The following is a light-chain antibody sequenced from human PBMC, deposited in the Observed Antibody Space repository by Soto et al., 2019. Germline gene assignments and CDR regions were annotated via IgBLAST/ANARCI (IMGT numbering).Light chain of an antibody. V-gene: IGLV2-23*01. J-gene: IGLJ2*01. CDR1: SSDVGSYNL. CDR3: FSYAGSSTLV. Sequence: QSALTQPASVSGSPGQSITISCTGTSSDVGSYNLVSWYQQHPGKAPKLMIYEGSKRPSGVSNRFSGSKSGNTASLTISGLQAEDEADYYCFSYAGSSTLVFVGGTKVTVL. CDR2: EGS.